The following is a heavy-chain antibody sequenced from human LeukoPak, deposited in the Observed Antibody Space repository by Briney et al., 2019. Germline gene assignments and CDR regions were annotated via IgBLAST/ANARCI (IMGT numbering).Heavy chain of an antibody. J-gene: IGHJ4*02. Sequence: SETLSLTCAVSGYSISRDNYWVWIRQPPGQGLEWTGVIYHSGSTYYNPSLKSRVTMSVDTSKNQFSLKLSSVTAADTAVYYCARAPRDSSSSNYMRRFDYWGQGTLVTVSS. CDR3: ARAPRDSSSSNYMRRFDY. CDR1: GYSISRDNY. V-gene: IGHV4-38-2*01. CDR2: IYHSGST. D-gene: IGHD3-22*01.